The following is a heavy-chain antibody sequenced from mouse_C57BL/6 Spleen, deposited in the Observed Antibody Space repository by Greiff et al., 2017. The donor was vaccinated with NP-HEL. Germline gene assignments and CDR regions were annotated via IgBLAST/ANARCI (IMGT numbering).Heavy chain of an antibody. D-gene: IGHD1-1*02. CDR1: GYAFSSSW. Sequence: VQLQQSGPELVKPGASVKISCKASGYAFSSSWMNWVKQRPGKGLEWIGRIYPGDGDTNYNGKFKGKATLTADKSSSTAYMQLSSLTSEDSAVYFCARWGYGKNYFDYWGQGTTLTVSS. CDR3: ARWGYGKNYFDY. CDR2: IYPGDGDT. J-gene: IGHJ2*01. V-gene: IGHV1-82*01.